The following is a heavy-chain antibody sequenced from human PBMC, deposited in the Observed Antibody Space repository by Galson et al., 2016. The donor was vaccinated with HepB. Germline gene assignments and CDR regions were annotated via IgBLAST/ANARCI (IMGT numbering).Heavy chain of an antibody. CDR3: ARQGRYHFESNGEY. CDR2: IDPSDYDT. CDR1: GYTFTTYW. Sequence: QSGAEVKKPGESLKIFCKASGYTFTTYWITWVRQVPGKGLEWVGRIDPSDYDTNYNPSFFGQVTISTDRSISTAYLQWSSLKASDSAIYDCARQGRYHFESNGEYGGPGTLVTFSA. J-gene: IGHJ4*02. V-gene: IGHV5-10-1*01. D-gene: IGHD3-10*01.